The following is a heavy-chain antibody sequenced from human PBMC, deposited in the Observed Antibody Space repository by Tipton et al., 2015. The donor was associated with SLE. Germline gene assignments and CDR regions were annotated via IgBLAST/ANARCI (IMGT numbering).Heavy chain of an antibody. CDR3: ARLIYSNGWDC. V-gene: IGHV4-4*02. CDR1: GGSISSSNW. D-gene: IGHD6-19*01. J-gene: IGHJ4*02. Sequence: TLSLSCTVSGGSISSSNWWCWVRQPPGKGLECIGEIYHSGSTNYNPSLKSRVTISVDKSKNQFSLKLSSVTAADTAVYYCARLIYSNGWDCWGQGTLVTVSS. CDR2: IYHSGST.